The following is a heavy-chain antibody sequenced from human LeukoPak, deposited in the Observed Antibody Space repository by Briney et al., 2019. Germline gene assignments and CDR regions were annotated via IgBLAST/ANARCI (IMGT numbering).Heavy chain of an antibody. CDR2: IKQDGSEK. CDR1: GFTFSSYW. Sequence: GGSLRLSCAASGFTFSSYWMSWVRQAPGKGLEWVANIKQDGSEKYYVDSVKGRFTIPRDNAKNSLYLQMNSLRAEDTAVYYCARDRGDSGSYYDRRSVDYWGQGTLVTVSS. V-gene: IGHV3-7*01. D-gene: IGHD1-26*01. CDR3: ARDRGDSGSYYDRRSVDY. J-gene: IGHJ4*02.